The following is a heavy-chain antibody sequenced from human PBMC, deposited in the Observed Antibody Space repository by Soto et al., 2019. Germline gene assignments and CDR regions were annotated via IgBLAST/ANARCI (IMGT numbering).Heavy chain of an antibody. CDR3: ARAQGLEGRVFDY. CDR2: IKQDGSEK. Sequence: GGSLRLSCAASGFTFSRYWMSWFRQAPGKGLEWVANIKQDGSEKYYVDSVKGRFTISRDNAKNSLYLQMNSLRAEDTAVYYCARAQGLEGRVFDYWGQGTLVTVSS. D-gene: IGHD1-1*01. J-gene: IGHJ4*02. CDR1: GFTFSRYW. V-gene: IGHV3-7*01.